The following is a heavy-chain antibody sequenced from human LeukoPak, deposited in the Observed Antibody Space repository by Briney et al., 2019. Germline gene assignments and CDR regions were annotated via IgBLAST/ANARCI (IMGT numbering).Heavy chain of an antibody. CDR2: ISANGGST. CDR3: VKDLYKGDSASWYFFHY. CDR1: GFIISNYA. Sequence: PGGSLRLSCSASGFIISNYAMHWVRQAPGKGLEYVSAISANGGSTYYADSVKGRFTISRDNSKNTLYLQMSSLRAEDTAMYQRVKDLYKGDSASWYFFHYWGQGTLVTVSS. D-gene: IGHD6-13*01. V-gene: IGHV3-64D*06. J-gene: IGHJ4*02.